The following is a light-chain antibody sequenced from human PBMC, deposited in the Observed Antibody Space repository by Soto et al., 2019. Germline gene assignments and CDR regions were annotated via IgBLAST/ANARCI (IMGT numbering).Light chain of an antibody. CDR3: QHYNSYSEA. Sequence: SSLPANIAKRLTITCRASQTISSWLAWYQQKPGKVPKLLIYKASTLKSGVPSRFSGSGSGTEFTLTISSLQPDDFATYYCQHYNSYSEAFGQGTKVDIK. V-gene: IGKV1-5*03. J-gene: IGKJ1*01. CDR1: QTISSW. CDR2: KAS.